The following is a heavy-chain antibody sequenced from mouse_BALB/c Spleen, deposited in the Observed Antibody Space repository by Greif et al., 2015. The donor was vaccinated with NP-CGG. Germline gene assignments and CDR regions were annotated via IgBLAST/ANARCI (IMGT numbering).Heavy chain of an antibody. Sequence: EVKLMESGGGLVQPGGSRKLSCAASGFTFSSFGMHWVRQAPEKGLEWVAYISSGSSTIYYADTVKGRFTISRDNPKNTLFLQMTSLRSDDTAMYYCARRDYGYWYFDVWGAGTTVTVSS. CDR1: GFTFSSFG. V-gene: IGHV5-17*02. J-gene: IGHJ1*01. CDR2: ISSGSSTI. D-gene: IGHD1-1*02. CDR3: ARRDYGYWYFDV.